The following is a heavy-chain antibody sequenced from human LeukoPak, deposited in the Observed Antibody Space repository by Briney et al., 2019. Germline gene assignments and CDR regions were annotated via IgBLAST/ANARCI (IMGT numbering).Heavy chain of an antibody. CDR3: AKDRNIIAAAGLDFDP. CDR2: ISWNSGSL. Sequence: VRSLRLSCAASGFTFDDYAMHWVRQAPGKGLEWVSGISWNSGSLGYADSVRGRFTISRDNAKNSLYLQMHSLRAEDMALYYCAKDRNIIAAAGLDFDPWGQGTLVTVSS. V-gene: IGHV3-9*03. J-gene: IGHJ5*02. D-gene: IGHD6-13*01. CDR1: GFTFDDYA.